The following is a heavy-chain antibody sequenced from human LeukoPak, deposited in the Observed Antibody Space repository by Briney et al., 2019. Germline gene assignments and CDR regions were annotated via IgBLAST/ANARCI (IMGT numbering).Heavy chain of an antibody. CDR3: ARAPLGGTFFDY. CDR2: IIPIFGTA. D-gene: IGHD3-16*01. Sequence: SVKVSCKASGGTFSSYAISWVRQAPGQGLEWMGGIIPIFGTANYAQKLQGRVTMTTDTSTSTAYMELRSLRSDDTAVYYCARAPLGGTFFDYWGQGTLVTVSS. CDR1: GGTFSSYA. V-gene: IGHV1-69*05. J-gene: IGHJ4*02.